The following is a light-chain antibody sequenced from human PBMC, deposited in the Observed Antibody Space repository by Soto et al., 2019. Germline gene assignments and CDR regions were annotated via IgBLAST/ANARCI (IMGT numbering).Light chain of an antibody. CDR1: QTISSW. CDR3: QQYNSYWKM. V-gene: IGKV1-5*03. J-gene: IGKJ1*01. CDR2: RAS. Sequence: EIQMTQSPSTLSGSVGDSVTITCRASQTISSWLAWYQQKPGKAPKXLIYRASNLESGVPSRFSGSGSGTELTITISSLQPDDFATYDCQQYNSYWKMFGQGTKVDI.